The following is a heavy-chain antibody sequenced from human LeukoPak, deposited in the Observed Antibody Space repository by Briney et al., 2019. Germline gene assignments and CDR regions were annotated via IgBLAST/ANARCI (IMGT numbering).Heavy chain of an antibody. CDR2: ISASNGNT. D-gene: IGHD3-22*01. CDR3: ARGSPPRRNYDSRSYYSYYFDY. J-gene: IGHJ4*02. V-gene: IGHV1-18*01. CDR1: GYTFTSYG. Sequence: GASVKVSCKASGYTFTSYGISCVRQAPGQGLEWMGWISASNGNTHYAHKLQGRVTMTTDTSTSTVYMELRSLRSEDTAVYYCARGSPPRRNYDSRSYYSYYFDYWGQGTLVTVSS.